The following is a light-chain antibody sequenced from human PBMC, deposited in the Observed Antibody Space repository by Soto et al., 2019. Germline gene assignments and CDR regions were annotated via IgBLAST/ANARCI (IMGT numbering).Light chain of an antibody. Sequence: QSVLTQPASVSGSPGQSITISCTGTTNDVGGYNYVSWYQQHPGKAPKLLIFEVSSRPSGVSNRFSGSKSGNTASLTISALQAEEEADYSCNSYTSRTSRPYVFGTGTKVTV. CDR2: EVS. J-gene: IGLJ1*01. CDR3: NSYTSRTSRPYV. CDR1: TNDVGGYNY. V-gene: IGLV2-14*01.